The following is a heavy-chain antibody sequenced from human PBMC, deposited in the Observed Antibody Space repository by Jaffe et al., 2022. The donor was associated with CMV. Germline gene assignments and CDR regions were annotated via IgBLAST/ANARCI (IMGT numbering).Heavy chain of an antibody. V-gene: IGHV1-46*01. J-gene: IGHJ5*02. Sequence: QVQLVQSGAEVKKPGASVKVSCKASGYTFTSYYMHWVRQAPGQGLEWMGIINPSGGSTSYAQKFQGRVTMTRDTSTSTVYMELSSLRSEDTAVYYCARDGSPLEWLFGHSNINWFDPWGQGTLVTVSS. D-gene: IGHD3-3*01. CDR3: ARDGSPLEWLFGHSNINWFDP. CDR2: INPSGGST. CDR1: GYTFTSYY.